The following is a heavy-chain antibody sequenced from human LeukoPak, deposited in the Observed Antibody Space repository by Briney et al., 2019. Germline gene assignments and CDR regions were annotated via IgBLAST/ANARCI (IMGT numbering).Heavy chain of an antibody. V-gene: IGHV3-74*01. Sequence: PGGSLRLSCAASGFTFSSYWIHWVRQVPGKGLVWVSRIDYDGSITNYADSVKGRFTISRDNARNTLYLQMNSLRVDDTAVYYCVKDLGGYYDYWGQGTLVTVSS. CDR1: GFTFSSYW. D-gene: IGHD2/OR15-2a*01. CDR3: VKDLGGYYDY. J-gene: IGHJ4*02. CDR2: IDYDGSIT.